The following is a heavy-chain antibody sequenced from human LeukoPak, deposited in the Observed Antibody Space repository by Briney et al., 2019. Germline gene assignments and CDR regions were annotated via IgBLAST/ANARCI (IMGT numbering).Heavy chain of an antibody. CDR3: ARDYGRLLWFGELLSH. CDR2: ISAYNGNT. J-gene: IGHJ4*02. CDR1: GYTXTSYG. D-gene: IGHD3-10*01. V-gene: IGHV1-18*01. Sequence: ASVKVSCKASGYTXTSYGISWVRQAPGQGLEWMGWISAYNGNTNYAQKLQGRVTMTTDTSTSTAYMELRSLRSDDTAVYYCARDYGRLLWFGELLSHWGQGTLVTVSS.